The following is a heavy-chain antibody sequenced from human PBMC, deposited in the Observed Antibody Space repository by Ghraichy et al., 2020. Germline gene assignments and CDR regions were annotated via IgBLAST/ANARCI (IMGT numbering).Heavy chain of an antibody. CDR3: ARQVQFPELLHPYDDY. V-gene: IGHV4-61*02. CDR2: IYTSGST. J-gene: IGHJ4*02. Sequence: SETLSLTCTVSGGSISSGSYYWSWIRQPAGKGLEWIGRIYTSGSTNYNPSLKSRVTILVDTSKNQFSLKLSSVTAADTAVYYCARQVQFPELLHPYDDYWGQGTLVTVSS. CDR1: GGSISSGSYY. D-gene: IGHD1-26*01.